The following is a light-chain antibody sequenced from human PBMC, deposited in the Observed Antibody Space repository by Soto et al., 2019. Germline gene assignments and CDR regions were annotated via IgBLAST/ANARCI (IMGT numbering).Light chain of an antibody. CDR1: QGIRTD. V-gene: IGKV1-6*01. J-gene: IGKJ1*01. Sequence: AIQMTQSPSSLSASVGDRVTITCRASQGIRTDLGWYQQKPGKAPKILIYGASSLQIGVPSRVSGNESGTEFTLPSGSLQAEDFATYYGLQFENYPWTCVGGTKVEIK. CDR2: GAS. CDR3: LQFENYPWT.